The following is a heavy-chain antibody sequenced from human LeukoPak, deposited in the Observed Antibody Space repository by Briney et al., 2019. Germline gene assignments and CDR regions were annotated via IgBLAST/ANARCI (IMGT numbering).Heavy chain of an antibody. V-gene: IGHV4-4*07. D-gene: IGHD3-3*01. CDR3: AREEAYSDFWRERYYYYYMDV. CDR2: VYTSGST. Sequence: SETLSLTCTVSGGSISSYYWSWIRQPAGKGLEWMGRVYTSGSTNYNPSLESRVTMTVDTSKHQFHLKLSSVTAADTAVYYCAREEAYSDFWRERYYYYYMDVWGKGTTVTVSS. J-gene: IGHJ6*03. CDR1: GGSISSYY.